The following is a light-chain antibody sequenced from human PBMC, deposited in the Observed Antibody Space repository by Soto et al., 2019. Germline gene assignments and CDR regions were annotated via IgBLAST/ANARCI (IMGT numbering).Light chain of an antibody. CDR2: GAS. CDR1: RRVSSNY. J-gene: IGKJ1*01. V-gene: IGKV3-20*01. Sequence: EIVLTQSPATLSLSPGERATLSCRASRRVSSNYLAWYQQKPGQCRRLLIYGASSRATGIPDRFSGSGSGTDFTLTISRLEPEDFAMYYCQQYGSSSGWTFGQGTKVEIK. CDR3: QQYGSSSGWT.